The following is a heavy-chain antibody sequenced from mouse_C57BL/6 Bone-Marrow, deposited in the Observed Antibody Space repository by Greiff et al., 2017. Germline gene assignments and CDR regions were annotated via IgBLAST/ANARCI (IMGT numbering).Heavy chain of an antibody. CDR3: ARRGQLRLRDAMDY. D-gene: IGHD3-2*02. CDR2: ISSGGSYT. J-gene: IGHJ4*01. Sequence: EVQGVESGGDLVKPGGSLKLSCAASGFTFSSSGMSWVRQTPDKRLEWVATISSGGSYTYYPDSVKGRFTISRDNAKNTLYLQMSSLKSEDTAMYYCARRGQLRLRDAMDYWGQGTSVTVSS. CDR1: GFTFSSSG. V-gene: IGHV5-6*01.